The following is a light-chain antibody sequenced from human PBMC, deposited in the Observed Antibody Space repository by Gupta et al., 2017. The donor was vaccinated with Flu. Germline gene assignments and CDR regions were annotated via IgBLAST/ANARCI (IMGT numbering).Light chain of an antibody. CDR2: WAS. CDR3: EQVDTPPTN. Sequence: DIVMTQSPDSLAVSLGERATINCRSSQSGWDNSNNKDYLAWYQQKPGQPPKVLIYWASTRESGVPDQFSGRESGTXFTLTIXSLQAEHVAVYYCEQVDTPPTNFGXATKMDIK. CDR1: QSGWDNSNNKDY. V-gene: IGKV4-1*01. J-gene: IGKJ2*01.